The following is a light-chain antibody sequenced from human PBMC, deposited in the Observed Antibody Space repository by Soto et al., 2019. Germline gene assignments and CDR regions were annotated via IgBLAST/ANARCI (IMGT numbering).Light chain of an antibody. CDR2: DNN. CDR3: GTWDSSLSAGV. Sequence: QSVLTQPPSVSAAPGQKVTISCSGSSSNIGNNYVSWYQQLPGTAPKLLIYDNNKRPSGIPDRFSGSKSGTSATLGLTGLPAGDEADYYCGTWDSSLSAGVFGGGTKLTVL. V-gene: IGLV1-51*01. J-gene: IGLJ3*02. CDR1: SSNIGNNY.